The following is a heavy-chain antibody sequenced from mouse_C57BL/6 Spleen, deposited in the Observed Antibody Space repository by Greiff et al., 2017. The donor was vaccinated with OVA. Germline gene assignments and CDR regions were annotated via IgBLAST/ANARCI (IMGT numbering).Heavy chain of an antibody. J-gene: IGHJ4*01. CDR1: GYTFTSYW. Sequence: VQLQQPGAELVMPGASVKLSCKASGYTFTSYWMHWVKQRPGQGLEWIGEIDPSDSYTNYNQKFKGKSTLTVDKSSSTAYMQLSSLKSEDSAVYYCARRGDDGYDYYAMDYWGQGTSVTVSS. D-gene: IGHD2-3*01. CDR3: ARRGDDGYDYYAMDY. V-gene: IGHV1-69*01. CDR2: IDPSDSYT.